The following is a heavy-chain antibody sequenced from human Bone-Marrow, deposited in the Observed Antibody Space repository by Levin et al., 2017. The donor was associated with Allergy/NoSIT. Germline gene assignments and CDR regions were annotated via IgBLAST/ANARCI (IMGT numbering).Heavy chain of an antibody. CDR2: IYYSGST. CDR1: GGSIRSGDYY. V-gene: IGHV4-61*08. CDR3: ARNDAGAVAVFDY. D-gene: IGHD6-19*01. J-gene: IGHJ4*02. Sequence: SQTLSLTCTVSGGSIRSGDYYWSWIRQPPGKGLEWIGYIYYSGSTNYNPSLKSRVTISTDTSKNQFSLNLNSVTVADTAVYYCARNDAGAVAVFDYWGQGTLVTVSA.